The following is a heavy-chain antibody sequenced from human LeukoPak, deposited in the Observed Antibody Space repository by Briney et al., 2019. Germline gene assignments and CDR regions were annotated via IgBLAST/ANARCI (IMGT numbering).Heavy chain of an antibody. Sequence: SETLSLTXAVSGYSFSSGYYWGWIRQPPGKGLEWIGSIYHSGSTYYNPSLKSRVTISVDTSKNQFSLKLSSVTAADTAVYYCASLIPIAARLYDYWGQGTLVTVSS. CDR3: ASLIPIAARLYDY. CDR1: GYSFSSGYY. D-gene: IGHD6-6*01. CDR2: IYHSGST. V-gene: IGHV4-38-2*01. J-gene: IGHJ4*02.